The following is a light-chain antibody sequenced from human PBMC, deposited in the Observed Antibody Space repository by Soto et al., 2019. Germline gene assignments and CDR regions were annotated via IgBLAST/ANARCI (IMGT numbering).Light chain of an antibody. J-gene: IGKJ1*01. CDR2: KAS. Sequence: DIQMTQSPSTLSASVGDRVTLTCRASQSISTWLAWYQQKPVKAPKLLIYKASSLESGVPSRFSGSGSGTEFTLTISSLQPDDFAAYYCHQYNSYPWTFGQGTKVEIK. V-gene: IGKV1-5*03. CDR1: QSISTW. CDR3: HQYNSYPWT.